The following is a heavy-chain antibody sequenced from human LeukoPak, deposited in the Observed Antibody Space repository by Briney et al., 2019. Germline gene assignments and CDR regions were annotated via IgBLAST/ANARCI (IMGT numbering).Heavy chain of an antibody. V-gene: IGHV3-23*01. D-gene: IGHD6-13*01. Sequence: GGSLRLSCAASGFTFSSYAMSWVRQAPGKGLEWVSAISGSGGSTYYADSVKGRFTISRDNSKNTLYLQMNSLRAEGTAVYYCAKGKYSSSWYDTSYFDYWGQGTLVTVSS. CDR2: ISGSGGST. J-gene: IGHJ4*02. CDR3: AKGKYSSSWYDTSYFDY. CDR1: GFTFSSYA.